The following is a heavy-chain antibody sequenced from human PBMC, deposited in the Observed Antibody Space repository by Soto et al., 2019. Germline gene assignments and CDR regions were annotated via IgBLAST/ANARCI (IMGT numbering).Heavy chain of an antibody. CDR3: ARSGQQLVQGAFDF. CDR2: IYHSGST. D-gene: IGHD6-13*01. CDR1: GCTISSSNW. Sequence: SESLTLPCAFSGCTISSSNWCGWVQQPPGKGLEWIGEIYHSGSTNYNPSLKSRVTISVDKSKNQFSLKLSSVTAADTAVYYCARSGQQLVQGAFDFWGQGTLGPVPS. V-gene: IGHV4-4*02. J-gene: IGHJ4*02.